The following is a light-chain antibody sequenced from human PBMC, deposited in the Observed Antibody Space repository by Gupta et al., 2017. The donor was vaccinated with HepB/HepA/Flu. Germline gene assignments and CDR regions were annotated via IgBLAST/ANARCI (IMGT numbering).Light chain of an antibody. CDR2: DVN. V-gene: IGLV2-11*01. Sequence: QSALTLTRSVSGSPRQSVTLSCTGTSSDVGAYNHVSWYQHHTGKAPKILIYDVNQWPSGDPDRFSGSKSGNTASLTISGLQAEDEADSYCCSYAGIYIYVFGTGTKVTVL. CDR1: SSDVGAYNH. J-gene: IGLJ1*01. CDR3: CSYAGIYIYV.